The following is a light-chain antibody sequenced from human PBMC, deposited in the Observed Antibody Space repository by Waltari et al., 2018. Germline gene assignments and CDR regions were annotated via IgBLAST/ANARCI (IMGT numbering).Light chain of an antibody. CDR1: QSVRSD. J-gene: IGKJ2*01. CDR2: GAS. CDR3: QQYNNWPPYT. Sequence: EIVMTQSPATLSVSPGERATLSCRASQSVRSDLAWYQQKPGHAPRLLIYGASTRATNIPARFSGSGSGTEFTLTISSIQSEDFAVYYCQQYNNWPPYTFGQGTKLEIK. V-gene: IGKV3-15*01.